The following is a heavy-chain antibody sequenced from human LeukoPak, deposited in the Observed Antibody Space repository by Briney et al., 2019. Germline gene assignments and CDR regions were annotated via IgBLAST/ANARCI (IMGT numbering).Heavy chain of an antibody. CDR2: ISSSSSTI. Sequence: GGSLRLSCAASGFTFSSYSMNWVRQAPGRGLEWVSYISSSSSTIYYADSVKGRFTISRDNAKNSLYLQMNSLRDEDTAVYYCARDYYDSSGYCFDYWGQGTLVTVSS. CDR3: ARDYYDSSGYCFDY. J-gene: IGHJ4*02. V-gene: IGHV3-48*02. D-gene: IGHD3-22*01. CDR1: GFTFSSYS.